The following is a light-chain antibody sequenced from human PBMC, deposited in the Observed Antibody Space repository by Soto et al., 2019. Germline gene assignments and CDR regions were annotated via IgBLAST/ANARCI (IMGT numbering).Light chain of an antibody. CDR2: LNSDGSH. J-gene: IGLJ3*02. Sequence: QLVLTQSPSASASLGASVKLTCTLSSGHNSYAIAWHQQQPAQGPRDLMRLNSDGSHSKGDGIPDRFSGSSSGAERYLIISGLQSEDEADYYCQTWGTGIRVFGGGTKLTVL. CDR1: SGHNSYA. CDR3: QTWGTGIRV. V-gene: IGLV4-69*01.